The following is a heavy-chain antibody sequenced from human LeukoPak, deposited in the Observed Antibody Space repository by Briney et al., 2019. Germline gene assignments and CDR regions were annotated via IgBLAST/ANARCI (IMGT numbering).Heavy chain of an antibody. Sequence: PGGSLRLSCAASGFTFSNYWMHWVRQTPGKGLEWVATIQPAGSEKYYLDSVTGRFSISRDNAKDSVYLQMNSLRAEDTAVYYCARGSTGARDYWGQGTLVTVSS. CDR3: ARGSTGARDY. D-gene: IGHD1-26*01. J-gene: IGHJ4*02. CDR2: IQPAGSEK. V-gene: IGHV3-7*05. CDR1: GFTFSNYW.